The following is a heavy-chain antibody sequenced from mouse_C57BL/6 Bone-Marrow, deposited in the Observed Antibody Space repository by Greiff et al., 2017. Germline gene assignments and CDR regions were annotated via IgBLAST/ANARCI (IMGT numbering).Heavy chain of an antibody. CDR1: VFSLSSYS. J-gene: IGHJ3*01. Sequence: VQLQESGPGLVQPSQSLSITCTVSVFSLSSYSVNWVRQSPGKGLEWLGVLWSGGSTDYNAAFISRLSISKDNSKSQVFFKMNSLQANDTAIYYCARRGDYYGSIWFAYWGQGTLVTVSA. D-gene: IGHD1-1*01. CDR2: LWSGGST. V-gene: IGHV2-2*02. CDR3: ARRGDYYGSIWFAY.